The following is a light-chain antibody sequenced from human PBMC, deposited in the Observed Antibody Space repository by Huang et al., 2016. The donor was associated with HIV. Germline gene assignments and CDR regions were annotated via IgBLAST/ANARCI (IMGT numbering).Light chain of an antibody. J-gene: IGKJ2*01. CDR3: QQSYNTPYT. V-gene: IGKV1-39*01. CDR2: AAS. CDR1: QNIAIY. Sequence: DIQMTQSPSSLSASVGDRVTITCRASQNIAIYLNWYQQKPGEAPELLIYAASNLQSGVPSRFSVGGSGTDFTLTISSLQPEDFISYFCQQSYNTPYTFGQGTKLEIK.